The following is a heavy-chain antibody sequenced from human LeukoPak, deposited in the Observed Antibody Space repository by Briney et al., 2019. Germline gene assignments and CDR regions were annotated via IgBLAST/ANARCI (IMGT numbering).Heavy chain of an antibody. D-gene: IGHD2-2*01. CDR3: AKDLGYCSSSTCLSIDY. V-gene: IGHV3-30*04. CDR2: ISYDGKNK. Sequence: PGGSLRLSCVASGFSFSSRAMHWVRQAPGKGLEWVAVISYDGKNKYYSDSVKGRFTISRDNSENTLSLQMNSLRAEDTAVYYCAKDLGYCSSSTCLSIDYWGQGTLVTVSS. J-gene: IGHJ4*02. CDR1: GFSFSSRA.